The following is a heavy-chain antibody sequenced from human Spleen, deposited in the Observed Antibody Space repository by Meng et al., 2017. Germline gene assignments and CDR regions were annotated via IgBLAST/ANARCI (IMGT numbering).Heavy chain of an antibody. V-gene: IGHV4-39*07. CDR2: IYYSGST. D-gene: IGHD3-10*01. Sequence: QLQLQESGPGLVQPSETLSLPCTVSGGSISSSSYYWGWIRQPPGKGLEWIGSIYYSGSTYYNPSLKSRVTISVDTSKNQFSLKLSSVTAADTAVYYCARGVTMVRGTTWDWFDPWGQGTLVTVFS. J-gene: IGHJ5*02. CDR3: ARGVTMVRGTTWDWFDP. CDR1: GGSISSSSYY.